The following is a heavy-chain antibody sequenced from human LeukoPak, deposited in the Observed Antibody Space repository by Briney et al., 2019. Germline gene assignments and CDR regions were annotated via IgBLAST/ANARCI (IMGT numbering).Heavy chain of an antibody. CDR3: ASSWRLVYYYYGMDV. CDR1: GYTFTSYD. Sequence: ASVKVSCKASGYTFTSYDINWVRQATGQGLEWMGWMNPNSGNTGYAQKFQGRVTMTRNTSISTAYMELSSLRSEDTAVYYCASSWRLVYYYYGMDVWGQGTTVTVSS. V-gene: IGHV1-8*01. D-gene: IGHD6-19*01. J-gene: IGHJ6*02. CDR2: MNPNSGNT.